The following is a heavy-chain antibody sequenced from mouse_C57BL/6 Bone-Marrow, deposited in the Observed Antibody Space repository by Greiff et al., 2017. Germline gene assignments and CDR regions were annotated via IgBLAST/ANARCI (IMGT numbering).Heavy chain of an antibody. J-gene: IGHJ3*01. V-gene: IGHV10-1*01. CDR1: GFSFNTYA. Sequence: EVKLVESGGGLVQPKGSLKLSCAASGFSFNTYAMNWVRQAPGKGLEWVARIRSKSNNYATYYADSVKDRFTISRDDSESMLYLQMNNLKTEDTAMYYCVRHGDYPFAYWGQGNLVTVSA. CDR2: IRSKSNNYAT. CDR3: VRHGDYPFAY. D-gene: IGHD2-13*01.